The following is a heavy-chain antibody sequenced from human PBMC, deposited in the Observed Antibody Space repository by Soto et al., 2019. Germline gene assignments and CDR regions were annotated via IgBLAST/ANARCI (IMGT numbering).Heavy chain of an antibody. D-gene: IGHD7-27*01. CDR3: ASDSTGWFDP. J-gene: IGHJ5*02. CDR1: GGSVSSYY. Sequence: PSETLSLTCTVSGGSVSSYYWSWIRQPAGKGLEWIGRFYTSGNTNYNPSLKSRVTMSLDTSKNQFSLKLSSVTAADTAVYFCASDSTGWFDPWGPGTLVTVSS. V-gene: IGHV4-4*07. CDR2: FYTSGNT.